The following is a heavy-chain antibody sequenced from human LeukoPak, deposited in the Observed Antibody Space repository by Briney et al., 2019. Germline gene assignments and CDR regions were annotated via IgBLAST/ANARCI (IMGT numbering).Heavy chain of an antibody. CDR2: IYYSGRT. J-gene: IGHJ3*02. V-gene: IGHV4-39*01. D-gene: IGHD3-9*01. Sequence: NSSETLSLTCSVPGDSVSRSDSYWDWIRQPPGKGLEWIGTIYYSGRTYYSPSLKSRVTMSVDPSNNQFSLNLRSVTAADTAVYYCARVWVPGYFEHDAFDIWGQGTMVTVSS. CDR3: ARVWVPGYFEHDAFDI. CDR1: GDSVSRSDSY.